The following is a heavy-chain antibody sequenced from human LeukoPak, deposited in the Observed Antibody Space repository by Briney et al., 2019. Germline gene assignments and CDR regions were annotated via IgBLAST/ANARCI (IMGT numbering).Heavy chain of an antibody. D-gene: IGHD3-22*01. V-gene: IGHV4-61*02. Sequence: PSETLSLTCTVSGGSISSGSYYWSWIRRPAGKGLEWIGRIYTSGSTNYNPSLKSRVTMSVDTSKNQFSLKLSSVTAADTAVYYCARVLYYYDSSGYYFDAFDIWGQGTMVTVSS. CDR3: ARVLYYYDSSGYYFDAFDI. J-gene: IGHJ3*02. CDR2: IYTSGST. CDR1: GGSISSGSYY.